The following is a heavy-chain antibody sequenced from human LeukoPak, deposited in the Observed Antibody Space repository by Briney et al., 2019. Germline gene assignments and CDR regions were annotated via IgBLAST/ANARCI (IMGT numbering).Heavy chain of an antibody. CDR3: ARYRAQETPPYGEYGMDV. V-gene: IGHV1-2*06. D-gene: IGHD4-17*01. Sequence: ASVKVSCTASGYTFTGYYMHWVRQAPGQGLEWMGRINPNSGGTNYAQKFQGRVTMTRDTSISTAYMELSRLRSDDTAVYYCARYRAQETPPYGEYGMDVWGQGTTVTVSS. CDR2: INPNSGGT. J-gene: IGHJ6*02. CDR1: GYTFTGYY.